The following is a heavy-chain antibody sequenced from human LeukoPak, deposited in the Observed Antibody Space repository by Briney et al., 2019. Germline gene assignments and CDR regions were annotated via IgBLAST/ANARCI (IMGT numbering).Heavy chain of an antibody. Sequence: ETLSLTCTVSGYSISSGYYWGWIRQPPGKGLEWIGSIYHSGSTYYNPSLKSRVTISVDTSKNQFSLKLRSVTAADTAVYYCARSTGRLAQLDFWGQGTLVTVSS. V-gene: IGHV4-38-2*02. CDR2: IYHSGST. D-gene: IGHD6-25*01. J-gene: IGHJ4*02. CDR1: GYSISSGYY. CDR3: ARSTGRLAQLDF.